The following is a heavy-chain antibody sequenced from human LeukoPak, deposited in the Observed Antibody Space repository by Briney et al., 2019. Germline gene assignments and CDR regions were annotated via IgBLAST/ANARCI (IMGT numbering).Heavy chain of an antibody. D-gene: IGHD3-10*01. V-gene: IGHV3-30-3*01. CDR1: GFTFGSYA. Sequence: GGSLRLSCAASGFTFGSYAMHWVRQAPGKGLEWVAIISYDGSNKYYADSVKGRFTISRDNSKNTLYLQMNGLRVEDMAVYYCARETVLLWFGGVGVAFDIWGQGTMVTLSS. J-gene: IGHJ3*02. CDR2: ISYDGSNK. CDR3: ARETVLLWFGGVGVAFDI.